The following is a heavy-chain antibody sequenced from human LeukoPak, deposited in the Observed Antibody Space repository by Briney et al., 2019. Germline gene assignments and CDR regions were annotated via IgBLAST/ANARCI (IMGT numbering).Heavy chain of an antibody. Sequence: GWSLRLSCAASGFTVNTNHMHWVRQPPGKGLEWVSTIYNGGSTYYVDSVKGRFTISRDNFKNTLYLQMNSLRAEDTAVYYCATSIVGFSYDEHFQHWGQGTLVTVSS. D-gene: IGHD1-26*01. CDR3: ATSIVGFSYDEHFQH. CDR2: IYNGGST. V-gene: IGHV3-53*01. J-gene: IGHJ1*01. CDR1: GFTVNTNH.